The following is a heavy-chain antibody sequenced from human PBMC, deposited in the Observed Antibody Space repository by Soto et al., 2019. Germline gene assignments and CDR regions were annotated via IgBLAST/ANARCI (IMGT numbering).Heavy chain of an antibody. CDR2: ISGSGGST. Sequence: PGLSCAASGFIFSSNAMSWVRQAPGKGLEWVSGISGSGGSTFYTDSVKGRFTISRDNSKNTLYLQMNSLRAEDTALYYCAKNSCYYYDAFDIWGQGTMVTVSS. CDR3: AKNSCYYYDAFDI. CDR1: GFIFSSNA. J-gene: IGHJ3*02. D-gene: IGHD3-22*01. V-gene: IGHV3-23*01.